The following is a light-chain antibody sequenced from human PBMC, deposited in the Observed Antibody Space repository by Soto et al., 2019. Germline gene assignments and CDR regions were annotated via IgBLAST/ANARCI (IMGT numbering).Light chain of an antibody. V-gene: IGKV3-15*01. J-gene: IGKJ1*01. CDR3: QQYQNWPRT. CDR2: DTS. CDR1: QSIRNN. Sequence: EILMTQSPATLSVSPGERATLSCRANQSIRNNLAWIQQKPGQAPRLLIYDTSTWATDIPARFSGSGSGTEFTLTISSLQSEDFAVYYCQQYQNWPRTFGQGTKVEIK.